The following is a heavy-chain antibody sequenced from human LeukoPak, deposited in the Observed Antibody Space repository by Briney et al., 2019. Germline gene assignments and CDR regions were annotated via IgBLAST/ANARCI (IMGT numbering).Heavy chain of an antibody. D-gene: IGHD5-18*01. V-gene: IGHV1-69*13. CDR1: GGTFSSYA. J-gene: IGHJ4*02. CDR2: IIPIFGTA. Sequence: GASVKVSCKASGGTFSSYAISCVRQAPGQGLEWMGGIIPIFGTANYAQKFQGRVTITADESTSTAYMELSSLRSEDTAVYYCARDPVGYSYGYLDYWGQGTLVTVSS. CDR3: ARDPVGYSYGYLDY.